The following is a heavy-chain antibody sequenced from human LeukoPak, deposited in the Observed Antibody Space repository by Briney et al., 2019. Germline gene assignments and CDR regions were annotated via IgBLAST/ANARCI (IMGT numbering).Heavy chain of an antibody. CDR1: GASFNYYY. CDR3: ARDHCDDAACYPFDR. CDR2: VYLGGST. V-gene: IGHV4-4*07. Sequence: SETLSLTCNVSGASFNYYYWSWIRQPAGKGLEWIGRVYLGGSTNYNPSLKSRVMMSLDKANNQFSLRLSSVTAADMAIYYCARDHCDDAACYPFDRWGQGTLVTVSS. D-gene: IGHD2-21*01. J-gene: IGHJ4*02.